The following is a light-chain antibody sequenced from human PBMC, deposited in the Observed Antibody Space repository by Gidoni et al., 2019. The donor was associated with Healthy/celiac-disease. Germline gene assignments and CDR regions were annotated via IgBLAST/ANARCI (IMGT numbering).Light chain of an antibody. J-gene: IGKJ1*01. CDR1: QSISSW. Sequence: DIHMPQSPSTLSASVGDRVTITCLPSQSISSWLAWYQQKPGKAPKLLIYKASSLESGVPARFSGSGSGTEFTLTISSLQPDDFATYYCQQYNSYPWTFGQGTKVEIK. CDR3: QQYNSYPWT. CDR2: KAS. V-gene: IGKV1-5*03.